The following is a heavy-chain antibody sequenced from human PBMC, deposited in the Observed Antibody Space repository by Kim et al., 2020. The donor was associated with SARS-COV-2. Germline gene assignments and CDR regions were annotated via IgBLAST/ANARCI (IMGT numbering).Heavy chain of an antibody. J-gene: IGHJ4*02. D-gene: IGHD4-4*01. V-gene: IGHV1-3*01. CDR3: ARDFLPLGNTVPHDY. CDR2: INVGTGGT. Sequence: ASVKVSCKASGYTFTSYAIHWVRQAPGQRLEWMGYINVGTGGTRYSQSFQGRVTFTRDTFASTVYMDVSSLTSDDTAIYYCARDFLPLGNTVPHDYWGQGTLVTVSS. CDR1: GYTFTSYA.